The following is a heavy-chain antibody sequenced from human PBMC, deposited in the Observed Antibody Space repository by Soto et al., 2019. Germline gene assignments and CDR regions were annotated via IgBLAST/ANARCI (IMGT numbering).Heavy chain of an antibody. V-gene: IGHV3-21*01. D-gene: IGHD3-22*01. CDR1: GFTFSSYS. J-gene: IGHJ4*02. CDR3: ARDHPYYYDSSGYYGYDY. Sequence: EVQLVESGGGLVKPEGSLRLSCAASGFTFSSYSMNWVRQAPGKGLEWVSSISSSSSYIYYADSVKGRFTISRDNAKNSLYLQMNSLRAEDTAVYYCARDHPYYYDSSGYYGYDYWGQGTLVTVSS. CDR2: ISSSSSYI.